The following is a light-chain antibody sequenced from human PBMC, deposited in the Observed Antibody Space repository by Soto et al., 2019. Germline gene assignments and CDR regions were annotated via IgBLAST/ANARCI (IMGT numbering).Light chain of an antibody. CDR1: SSNLGAGYD. V-gene: IGLV1-40*01. Sequence: QLVLTQPPSVSGAPGQRVTISCTGTSSNLGAGYDVHWYQQLPGAVPKLVIFGNRNRPSGVPERFSGSKSGTSASLAITGLQAEDEADYYCQAYDYSLTASVFGGGTKVTVL. J-gene: IGLJ3*02. CDR2: GNR. CDR3: QAYDYSLTASV.